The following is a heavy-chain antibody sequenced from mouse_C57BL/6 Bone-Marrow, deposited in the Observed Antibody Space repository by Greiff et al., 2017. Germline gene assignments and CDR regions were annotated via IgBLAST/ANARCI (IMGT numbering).Heavy chain of an antibody. D-gene: IGHD3-2*02. Sequence: QVQLQQPGAELVKPGASVKLSCKASGYTFTSYWMQWVKQRPGQGLEWIGEIDPSDSYTNYNQKFKGKATLTVDTSSSTAYMQLSSLTSEDSAVYYYARSGSAYWGQGTLVTVSA. V-gene: IGHV1-50*01. CDR2: IDPSDSYT. J-gene: IGHJ3*01. CDR1: GYTFTSYW. CDR3: ARSGSAY.